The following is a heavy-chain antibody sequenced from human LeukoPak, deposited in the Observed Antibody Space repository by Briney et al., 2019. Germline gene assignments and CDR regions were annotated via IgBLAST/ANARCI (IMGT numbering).Heavy chain of an antibody. D-gene: IGHD3-10*01. CDR3: ARGLEDRYYGSGSYFDP. CDR1: GFTFSSYE. V-gene: IGHV3-23*01. J-gene: IGHJ5*02. Sequence: GGSLRLSCAASGFTFSSYEMNWVRQAPGKGLEWVSAISGSGGSTYYADSVKGRFTISRDNSKNTLYLQMNSLRAEDTAVYYCARGLEDRYYGSGSYFDPWGQGTLVTVSS. CDR2: ISGSGGST.